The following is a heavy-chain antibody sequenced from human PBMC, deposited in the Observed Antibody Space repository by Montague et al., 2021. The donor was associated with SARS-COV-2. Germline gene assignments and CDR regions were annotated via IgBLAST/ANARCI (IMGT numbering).Heavy chain of an antibody. CDR2: IYHSGST. Sequence: SETLSLTCAVSGGSISSSNWWSWVRQSPGKGLEWIGEIYHSGSTNYNPSLKSRVTVSVDKSKNQFSLKLSSVTAADTAVYYCASKGAGRYYGIIAWGQGTLVTVSS. CDR1: GGSISSSNW. CDR3: ASKGAGRYYGIIA. D-gene: IGHD1-26*01. J-gene: IGHJ5*02. V-gene: IGHV4-4*02.